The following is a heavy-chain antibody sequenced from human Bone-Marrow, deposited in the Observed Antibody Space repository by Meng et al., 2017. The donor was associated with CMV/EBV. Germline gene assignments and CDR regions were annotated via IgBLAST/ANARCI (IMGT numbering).Heavy chain of an antibody. V-gene: IGHV1-69*05. D-gene: IGHD3-3*01. CDR3: ATGKRNDPWSGYTDS. Sequence: SVKVSCKASGATFSSYAITWVRQAPGQGLEWMGGIIPILGTTDYAQKFQGRVTISTDESTSTAYLELSSLRSEDTAVYFCATGKRNDPWSGYTDSWGQGTLVTGSS. J-gene: IGHJ4*02. CDR2: IIPILGTT. CDR1: GATFSSYA.